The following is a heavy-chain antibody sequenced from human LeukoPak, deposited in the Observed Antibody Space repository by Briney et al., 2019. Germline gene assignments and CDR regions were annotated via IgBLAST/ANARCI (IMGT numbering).Heavy chain of an antibody. J-gene: IGHJ4*02. D-gene: IGHD3/OR15-3a*01. V-gene: IGHV4-39*01. CDR2: IYFGGNT. Sequence: PSETLSLTCSVSGGSIKRDCYYWGWIRQPPGKGLEWIGSIYFGGNTHYNPSLKSRVTIFVDTSKNQFSLSLTSVTAADTAIYYCARKYQQLDGFYSWGQGTLVTVSS. CDR1: GGSIKRDCYY. CDR3: ARKYQQLDGFYS.